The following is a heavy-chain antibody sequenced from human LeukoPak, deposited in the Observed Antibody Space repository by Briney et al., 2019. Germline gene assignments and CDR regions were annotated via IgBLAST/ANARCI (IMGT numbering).Heavy chain of an antibody. J-gene: IGHJ5*02. V-gene: IGHV4-59*01. CDR2: IHYTGST. CDR1: GGSISSYH. Sequence: SETLSLTCTVSGGSISSYHWSWIRQSPGKGLECIGYIHYTGSTNYNPSLKSRVTIPFDTSKNQFSLKLKSATAADPAVYYCARGGYYGSGNDFRFDPWGQGTLVTVSS. D-gene: IGHD3-10*01. CDR3: ARGGYYGSGNDFRFDP.